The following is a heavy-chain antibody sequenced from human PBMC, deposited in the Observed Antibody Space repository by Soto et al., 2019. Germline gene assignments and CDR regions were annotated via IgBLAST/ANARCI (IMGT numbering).Heavy chain of an antibody. D-gene: IGHD6-6*01. CDR3: ARSGPASIAARPDHYYYGMDV. Sequence: PGGSLRLSCAASGFTFSSYSMNWVRQAPGKGLEWVSSISSSSYIYYADSVKGRFTISRDNAKNSLYLQMNSLRAEDTAVYYCARSGPASIAARPDHYYYGMDVWGQGTTVTVSS. CDR1: GFTFSSYS. CDR2: ISSSSYI. V-gene: IGHV3-21*01. J-gene: IGHJ6*02.